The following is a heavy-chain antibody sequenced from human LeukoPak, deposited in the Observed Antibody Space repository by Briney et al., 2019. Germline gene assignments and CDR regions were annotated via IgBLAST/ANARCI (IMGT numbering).Heavy chain of an antibody. Sequence: KSSETLSLTCTVSGGSISSYYWSWIRQPPGKGLEWIGYIYYSGSTNYNPSLKSRVTISVDTSKNQFSLKLSSVTAADTAVYYCARTQGYSSSWSRGWGKYYYYYMDVWGKGTTVTISS. V-gene: IGHV4-59*01. J-gene: IGHJ6*03. CDR3: ARTQGYSSSWSRGWGKYYYYYMDV. D-gene: IGHD6-13*01. CDR2: IYYSGST. CDR1: GGSISSYY.